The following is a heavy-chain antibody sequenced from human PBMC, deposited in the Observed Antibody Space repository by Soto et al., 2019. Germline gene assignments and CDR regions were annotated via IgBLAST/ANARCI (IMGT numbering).Heavy chain of an antibody. Sequence: SVKVSCKATGGTFSSYAISWVRQAPGQGLEWMGGIIPIFGTANYAQKFQGRVTITADESTSTAYMELSSLRSEDTAVYYCARDQAPLFYDSSGYYYFDYWGQGTLVTVSS. CDR1: GGTFSSYA. D-gene: IGHD3-22*01. CDR2: IIPIFGTA. V-gene: IGHV1-69*13. CDR3: ARDQAPLFYDSSGYYYFDY. J-gene: IGHJ4*02.